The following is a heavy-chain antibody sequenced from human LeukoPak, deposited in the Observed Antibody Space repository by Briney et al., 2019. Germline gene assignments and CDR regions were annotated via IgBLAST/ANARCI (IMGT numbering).Heavy chain of an antibody. V-gene: IGHV4-59*01. J-gene: IGHJ6*03. Sequence: SETLSLTCTVSGGSISSYYWSWIRQPPGKGLEWIGYIYYSGSTNYNPSLKSRVTISVDTSKNQFSLKLSSVTAADTAVYYCARVRDNWNAPANYYYYYMDVWGKGTTVTISS. D-gene: IGHD1-1*01. CDR1: GGSISSYY. CDR2: IYYSGST. CDR3: ARVRDNWNAPANYYYYYMDV.